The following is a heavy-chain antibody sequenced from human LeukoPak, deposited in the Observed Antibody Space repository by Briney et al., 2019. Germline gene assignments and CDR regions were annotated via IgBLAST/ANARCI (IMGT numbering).Heavy chain of an antibody. V-gene: IGHV3-23*01. CDR3: AKEGASTTMIVVAITGLFDY. J-gene: IGHJ4*02. CDR2: ISGSGGST. D-gene: IGHD3-22*01. CDR1: GFTFSSYA. Sequence: GGSLRLSCAASGFTFSSYAMSWVRQAPGKGLEWVSAISGSGGSTYYADSVKGRFTISRDNSKNTLYLQMNSLRVEDTAVYYCAKEGASTTMIVVAITGLFDYWGQGTLVTVSS.